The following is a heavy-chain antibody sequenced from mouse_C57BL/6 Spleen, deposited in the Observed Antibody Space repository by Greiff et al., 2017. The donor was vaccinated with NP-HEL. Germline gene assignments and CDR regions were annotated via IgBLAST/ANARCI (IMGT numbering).Heavy chain of an antibody. CDR2: IYPRSGNT. CDR1: GYTFTSYG. Sequence: VKLQQSGAELARPGASVKLSCKASGYTFTSYGISWVKQRTGQGLEWIGEIYPRSGNTYYNEKFKGKATLTADKSSSTAYMELRSLTSEDAAVYFCARRDYYGSFDYWGQGTTLTVSS. J-gene: IGHJ2*01. D-gene: IGHD1-1*01. CDR3: ARRDYYGSFDY. V-gene: IGHV1-81*01.